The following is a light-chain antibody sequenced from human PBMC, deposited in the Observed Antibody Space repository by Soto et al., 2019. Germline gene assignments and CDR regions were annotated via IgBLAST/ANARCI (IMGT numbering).Light chain of an antibody. Sequence: QSVLTQPPSASGTPGQRVTISCSGSSSNIGSNYIYWYQHLPGTAPKLLIYRSNQRPSGVPDRFSGSQSGTSASLAISGLRSEDEADYYCAAWDDSLSGQVFGTGTKVTVL. J-gene: IGLJ1*01. CDR2: RSN. CDR1: SSNIGSNY. CDR3: AAWDDSLSGQV. V-gene: IGLV1-47*01.